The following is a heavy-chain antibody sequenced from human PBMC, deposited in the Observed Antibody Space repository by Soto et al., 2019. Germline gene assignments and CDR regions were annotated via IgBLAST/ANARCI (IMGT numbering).Heavy chain of an antibody. CDR3: ARLEIGNYWYFDL. V-gene: IGHV4-30-2*01. D-gene: IGHD3-22*01. CDR2: IYHSGST. J-gene: IGHJ2*01. CDR1: GGSISSGGYT. Sequence: QLQLQESGSGLVKPSQTLSLTCAVSGGSISSGGYTCSWIRQPPGKGLEWIGYIYHSGSTYYNPSRKSRVTISVDRSKNQFSLKLSSVTAADTAVYYCARLEIGNYWYFDLWGRGTLVTVSS.